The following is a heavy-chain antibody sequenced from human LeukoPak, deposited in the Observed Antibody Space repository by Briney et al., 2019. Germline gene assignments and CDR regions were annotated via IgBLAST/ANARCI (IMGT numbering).Heavy chain of an antibody. CDR2: ISGSGGST. J-gene: IGHJ4*02. Sequence: PGGTLRLSCAASGFTFSNYGMSWVRQAPGKGLEWVSAISGSGGSTYYADSVKGRFTISRDNSKNTLYLQMNSLRAEDTAVYYCAKGSMIVVHWGQGTLVTVSS. V-gene: IGHV3-23*01. CDR3: AKGSMIVVH. D-gene: IGHD3-22*01. CDR1: GFTFSNYG.